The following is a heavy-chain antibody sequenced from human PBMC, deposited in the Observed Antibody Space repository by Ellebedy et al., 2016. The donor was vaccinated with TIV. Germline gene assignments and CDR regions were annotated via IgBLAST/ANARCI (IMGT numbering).Heavy chain of an antibody. CDR1: GFTFSDYY. CDR3: AREATMVRGVISPFGDY. J-gene: IGHJ4*02. D-gene: IGHD3-10*01. Sequence: PGGSLRLSCAASGFTFSDYYMSWIRQAPGKGLECVSYISFSSGTIYYADSVKGRFTISRDNAKNSLYLQMNTLRAEDTAVYYCAREATMVRGVISPFGDYWGQGTLVTVSP. V-gene: IGHV3-11*01. CDR2: ISFSSGTI.